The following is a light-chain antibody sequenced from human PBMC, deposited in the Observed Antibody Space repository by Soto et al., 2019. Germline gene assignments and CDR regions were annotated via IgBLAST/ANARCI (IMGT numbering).Light chain of an antibody. Sequence: AIRMTQSPSSFSAATGDRVTITCRASQGISSYLAWYQQKPGKAPKLLIYAASTLQSGVPSRFSGSGSGTDFTLTISCLQSEDFATCYCQQYSSYPPITFGQGTRLEIK. CDR1: QGISSY. V-gene: IGKV1-8*01. CDR2: AAS. J-gene: IGKJ5*01. CDR3: QQYSSYPPIT.